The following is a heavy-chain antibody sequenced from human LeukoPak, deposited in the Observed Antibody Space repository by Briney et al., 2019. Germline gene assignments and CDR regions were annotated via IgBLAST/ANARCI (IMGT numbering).Heavy chain of an antibody. V-gene: IGHV3-11*01. Sequence: GGSLRLSCAASGFTVSDYYMRWIRQDPGKGVEWVSYISSSGSTIYYADSVKGRFTISRDNAKNSLYLQMNSLRAEDTAVYYCASTYNWFDPWGQGILVTVSS. CDR3: ASTYNWFDP. CDR1: GFTVSDYY. J-gene: IGHJ5*02. D-gene: IGHD3-16*01. CDR2: ISSSGSTI.